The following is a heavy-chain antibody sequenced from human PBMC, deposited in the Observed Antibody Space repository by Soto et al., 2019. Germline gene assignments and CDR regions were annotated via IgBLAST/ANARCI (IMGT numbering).Heavy chain of an antibody. CDR2: VSITGTAM. D-gene: IGHD1-26*01. J-gene: IGHJ4*02. V-gene: IGHV3-48*02. CDR1: GFMFTAYS. Sequence: EVQLVESGGGLVQPGGSLRLSCAASGFMFTAYSMNWVRQAPGKGLEWVSYVSITGTAMYYGDSVKGRFTISRDNGRNSMYMQMNSLTDEDTAVYYCAAAIGAIEDWGRGSLVTVSS. CDR3: AAAIGAIED.